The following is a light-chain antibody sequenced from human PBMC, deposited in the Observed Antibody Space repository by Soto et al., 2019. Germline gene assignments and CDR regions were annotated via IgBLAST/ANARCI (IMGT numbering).Light chain of an antibody. CDR3: QHYGSSPPWT. CDR2: GAS. V-gene: IGKV3-20*01. J-gene: IGKJ1*01. Sequence: EIVLTQSPGTLSLSPGERATLSCRASESVSDNYLAWYQQRSGQAPRLVIYGASSRASAVPDRFSGSGSGTDFTLTIRRLAPEDFAVYYCQHYGSSPPWTFGQGTKVDIK. CDR1: ESVSDNY.